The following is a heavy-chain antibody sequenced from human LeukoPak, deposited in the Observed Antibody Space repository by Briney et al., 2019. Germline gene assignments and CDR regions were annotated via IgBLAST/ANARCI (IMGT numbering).Heavy chain of an antibody. J-gene: IGHJ4*02. V-gene: IGHV3-7*04. D-gene: IGHD2-21*01. CDR2: INRDGTEK. CDR3: VRGDWYFES. CDR1: GFNFSDSR. Sequence: GGSLRLSCATSGFNFSDSRMTWVRQAPGKGLQWVANINRDGTEKHFLDSVEGRFTISRDNARKSLYLLMNSLRPQDTAVYFCVRGDWYFESWGQGTLVTVSS.